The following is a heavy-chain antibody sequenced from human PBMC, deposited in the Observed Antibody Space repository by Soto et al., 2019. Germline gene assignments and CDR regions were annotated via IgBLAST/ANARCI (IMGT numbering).Heavy chain of an antibody. J-gene: IGHJ6*02. Sequence: QLQLQESGPGLVMRSETLYLTCTVSGGSISTNSYYWGWIRQPPGKGLEWIGNIYYSGSTYYNPSLKSRVTVSVDTTKNQFSLKLSSVTAADTAMYYCARQSEYYYATGRAAPLYGMDVWGQGTTVTVS. CDR1: GGSISTNSYY. D-gene: IGHD3-10*01. V-gene: IGHV4-39*01. CDR2: IYYSGST. CDR3: ARQSEYYYATGRAAPLYGMDV.